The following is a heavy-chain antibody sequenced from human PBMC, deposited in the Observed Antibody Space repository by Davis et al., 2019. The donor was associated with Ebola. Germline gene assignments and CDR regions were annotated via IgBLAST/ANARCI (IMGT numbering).Heavy chain of an antibody. V-gene: IGHV4-39*07. J-gene: IGHJ5*02. Sequence: MPSETLSLTCTVSGGSISSSSYYWGWIRQPPGKGLEWIGEINHSGSTNYNPSLRSRVTISVDTSKNQFSLKLSSVTAADTAVYYCARGRPGRGYSYLPWGQGTLVTVSS. CDR1: GGSISSSSYY. CDR2: INHSGST. D-gene: IGHD5-18*01. CDR3: ARGRPGRGYSYLP.